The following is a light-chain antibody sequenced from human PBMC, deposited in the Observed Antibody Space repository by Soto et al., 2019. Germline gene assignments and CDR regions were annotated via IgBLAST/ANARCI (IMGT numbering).Light chain of an antibody. CDR1: QSVSSTY. Sequence: EIVLTQSPGTLSLSPGEGATLSCRASQSVSSTYLAWYQQKPGQAPRLLIYGASSRATGIPDRFSGSGSGTDFTLTISRLEPEDFAVYYCQQYGSSLYTFGQGTKLEFK. CDR3: QQYGSSLYT. J-gene: IGKJ2*01. V-gene: IGKV3-20*01. CDR2: GAS.